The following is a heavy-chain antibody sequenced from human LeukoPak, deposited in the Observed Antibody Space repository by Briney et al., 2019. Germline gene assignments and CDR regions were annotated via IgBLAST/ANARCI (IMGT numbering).Heavy chain of an antibody. V-gene: IGHV4-59*01. CDR2: IYYSGST. CDR3: ARSTGYCSGGSCRDVNWFDP. J-gene: IGHJ5*02. D-gene: IGHD2-15*01. CDR1: GGFISSYY. Sequence: PSETLSLTCTVSGGFISSYYWSWIRQPPGKGLEWIGYIYYSGSTNYNPSLKSRVTISVDTSKNQFSLKLSSVTAADTAVYYCARSTGYCSGGSCRDVNWFDPWGQGTLVTVSS.